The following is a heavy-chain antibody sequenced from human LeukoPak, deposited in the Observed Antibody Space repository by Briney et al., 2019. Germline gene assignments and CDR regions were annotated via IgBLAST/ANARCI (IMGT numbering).Heavy chain of an antibody. V-gene: IGHV3-48*03. J-gene: IGHJ6*01. Sequence: PAESLTLSCAASGGSISSYERNWVRQPPGKGLEWVGYISSRGSTIYYPDPKKGRPITARDNAKNSLYLPLNSLRAEDTAVYYCARGDSLWGSYRVTGYSHYGTDVWGQGTTVTVS. CDR1: GGSISSYE. D-gene: IGHD3-16*02. CDR3: ARGDSLWGSYRVTGYSHYGTDV. CDR2: ISSRGSTI.